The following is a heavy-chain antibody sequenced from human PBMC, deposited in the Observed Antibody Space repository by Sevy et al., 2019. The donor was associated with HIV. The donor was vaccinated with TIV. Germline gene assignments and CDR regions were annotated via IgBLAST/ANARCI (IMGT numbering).Heavy chain of an antibody. CDR1: GFTFTNYA. CDR3: AKLPSTVMFREKGY. CDR2: ISDSGDTT. V-gene: IGHV3-23*01. D-gene: IGHD3-10*01. Sequence: GGSLRLSCAASGFTFTNYAMNWVRQAPGKRLEWVSGISDSGDTTHYAESVKGRFTISRDNSKNTVSLQMSSLRAEDTAIYYCAKLPSTVMFREKGYWGQGTRVTVSS. J-gene: IGHJ4*02.